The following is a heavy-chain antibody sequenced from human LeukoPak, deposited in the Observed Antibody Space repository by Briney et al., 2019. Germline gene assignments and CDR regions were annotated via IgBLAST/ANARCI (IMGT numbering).Heavy chain of an antibody. CDR1: GGTFSSYA. J-gene: IGHJ4*02. CDR3: ARDSSRYDSSGLTTDY. V-gene: IGHV1-69*04. D-gene: IGHD3-22*01. Sequence: ASVKVSCKASGGTFSSYAISWVRQAPGRGLEWMGRIIPILGIASYAQKFQGRVTITADKSTSTAYMELSSLRSEDTAVYYCARDSSRYDSSGLTTDYWGQGTLVTVSS. CDR2: IIPILGIA.